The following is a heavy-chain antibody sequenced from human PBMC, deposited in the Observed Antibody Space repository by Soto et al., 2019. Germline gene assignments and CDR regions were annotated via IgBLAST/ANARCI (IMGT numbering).Heavy chain of an antibody. Sequence: SVKVSCKASGGTFSSYAISWVRQAPGQGLEWMGGIIPIFGTANYAQKFQGRVTITADESTSTAYMELSSLRSEDTAVYYCAEMRGTAMVTIHYGMDVWGQGTTVTVSS. CDR2: IIPIFGTA. J-gene: IGHJ6*02. V-gene: IGHV1-69*13. D-gene: IGHD5-18*01. CDR1: GGTFSSYA. CDR3: AEMRGTAMVTIHYGMDV.